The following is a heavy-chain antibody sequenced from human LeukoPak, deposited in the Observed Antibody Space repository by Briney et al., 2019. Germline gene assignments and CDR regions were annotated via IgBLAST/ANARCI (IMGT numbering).Heavy chain of an antibody. Sequence: PGGSLRLSCAASGFTFSSYSMNWVRQAPGKGLEWVSYISSSSSTIYYADSVKGRFTISRDNAKNSLYLQMNSLRAEDTAVYYCASTKSGYYYMDVWGKGTTVTASS. D-gene: IGHD3-10*01. CDR1: GFTFSSYS. CDR2: ISSSSSTI. J-gene: IGHJ6*03. CDR3: ASTKSGYYYMDV. V-gene: IGHV3-48*01.